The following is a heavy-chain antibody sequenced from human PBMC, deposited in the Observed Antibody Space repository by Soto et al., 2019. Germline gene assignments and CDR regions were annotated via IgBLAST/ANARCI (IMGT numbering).Heavy chain of an antibody. CDR3: ARGGYCGGDCYLYYYDYYMDV. Sequence: QVQLVQSGAEVKKPGASVKVSCKASGYTFTSYDINWVRQATGQGLEWMGWMNPNSGNTGYAQKCQGRVTITRNTSLSTAYMELSGLGSEDTAVYYCARGGYCGGDCYLYYYDYYMDVWGKGTTVTVAS. D-gene: IGHD2-21*01. V-gene: IGHV1-8*01. J-gene: IGHJ6*03. CDR1: GYTFTSYD. CDR2: MNPNSGNT.